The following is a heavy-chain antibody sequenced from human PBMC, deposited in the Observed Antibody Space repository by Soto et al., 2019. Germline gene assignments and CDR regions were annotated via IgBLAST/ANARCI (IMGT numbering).Heavy chain of an antibody. CDR1: GYTFTSYA. CDR2: INAGNGNT. CDR3: ARVHSPEGIVVVVAAAYWYFDL. Sequence: ASVKVSCKASGYTFTSYAMHWVRQAPGQRLEWMGWINAGNGNTKYSQKFQGRVTMTRNTSISTAYMELSSLRSEDTAVYYCARVHSPEGIVVVVAAAYWYFDLWGRGTLVTVSS. J-gene: IGHJ2*01. V-gene: IGHV1-3*01. D-gene: IGHD2-15*01.